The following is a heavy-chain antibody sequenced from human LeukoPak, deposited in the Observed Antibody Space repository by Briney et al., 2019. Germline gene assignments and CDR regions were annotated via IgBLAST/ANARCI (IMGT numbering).Heavy chain of an antibody. Sequence: GPLRLSCVASGFTFSNYAMTWIRQPPGKGLEWIGDIYYSGSIKYNPSLKSRVTMSVDTSKNQFSLKLSSVTAADTAIYYCARENPSGYYNRPIDYWGQGTLVTVSS. CDR2: IYYSGSI. J-gene: IGHJ4*02. V-gene: IGHV4-59*01. CDR1: GFTFSNYA. D-gene: IGHD3-22*01. CDR3: ARENPSGYYNRPIDY.